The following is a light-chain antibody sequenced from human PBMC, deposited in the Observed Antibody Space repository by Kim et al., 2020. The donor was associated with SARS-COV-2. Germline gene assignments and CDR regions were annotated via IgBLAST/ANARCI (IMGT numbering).Light chain of an antibody. V-gene: IGLV4-69*01. Sequence: QLVLTQSPFASASLGASVKLTCTLSSGHSNYAITWHQQQPEKGPRYLMKLNSDGSHNKGDGIPDRFSGSSSGAERYLTISSLQSEDEADYYCQSWATGIQVFGGGTQLTVL. CDR1: SGHSNYA. J-gene: IGLJ3*02. CDR2: LNSDGSH. CDR3: QSWATGIQV.